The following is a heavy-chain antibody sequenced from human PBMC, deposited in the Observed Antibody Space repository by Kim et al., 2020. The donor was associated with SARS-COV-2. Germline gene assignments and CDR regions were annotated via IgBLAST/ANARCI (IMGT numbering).Heavy chain of an antibody. J-gene: IGHJ4*02. D-gene: IGHD3-10*01. V-gene: IGHV3-23*01. CDR3: EKGVSGRVGGFDY. Sequence: CADSVKGRFTSSRDHSKNTLYLQMSSLRAEDTAIYYCEKGVSGRVGGFDYWGQGTLVTVSS.